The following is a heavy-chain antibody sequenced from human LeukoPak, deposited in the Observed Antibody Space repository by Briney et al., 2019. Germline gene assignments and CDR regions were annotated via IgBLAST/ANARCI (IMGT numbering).Heavy chain of an antibody. J-gene: IGHJ5*02. D-gene: IGHD4-17*01. CDR2: IGGNGLST. CDR3: AKDLYGDYGNWFDP. Sequence: GGSLRLSCAASGFIFNLYAMTWVRQAPGKGLEWISTIGGNGLSTYYADSVKGRFTISRDNSKNTLYLQMNNLRVEDTAVYYCAKDLYGDYGNWFDPWGQGTLVTVSS. CDR1: GFIFNLYA. V-gene: IGHV3-23*01.